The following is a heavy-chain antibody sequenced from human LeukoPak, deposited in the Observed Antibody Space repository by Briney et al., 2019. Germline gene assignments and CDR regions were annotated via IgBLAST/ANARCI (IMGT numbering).Heavy chain of an antibody. CDR2: ISSSGSTI. Sequence: GGSLRLSCAASGFTFSSYEMNWVRQAPGKGLEWVSYISSSGSTIYYADSVKGRFTISRDNAKNSLYLQTNSLRAEDTAVYYCAREPYSSSWYLWFDPWGQGTLVTVSS. V-gene: IGHV3-48*03. D-gene: IGHD6-13*01. CDR3: AREPYSSSWYLWFDP. CDR1: GFTFSSYE. J-gene: IGHJ5*02.